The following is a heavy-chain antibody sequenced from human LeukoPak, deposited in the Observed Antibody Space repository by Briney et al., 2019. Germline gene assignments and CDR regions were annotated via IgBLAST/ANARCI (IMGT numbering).Heavy chain of an antibody. Sequence: PGGTLRLSCAASGFTFSSYSMNWVRQAPGKGLEWVSSISSSSSYIYYADSVKGRFTISRDNAKNSLYLQMNSLRAEDTAVYYCARTYSSSWYMDVWGKGTTVTVSS. D-gene: IGHD6-13*01. J-gene: IGHJ6*03. CDR3: ARTYSSSWYMDV. V-gene: IGHV3-21*01. CDR1: GFTFSSYS. CDR2: ISSSSSYI.